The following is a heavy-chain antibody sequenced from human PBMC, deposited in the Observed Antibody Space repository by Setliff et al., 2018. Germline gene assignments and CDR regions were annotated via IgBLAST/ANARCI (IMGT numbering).Heavy chain of an antibody. Sequence: GESLKISCAASGFTFSRYDIHWVRQVTGKGLEWVSGTAAAGDTYYADSVKGRFTISRENAKNSFCLQMNSLTAGDTAVYYCARSSVVGGYSTTYYFDYMDVWGKGTTVTVSS. CDR3: ARSSVVGGYSTTYYFDYMDV. CDR2: TAAAGDT. V-gene: IGHV3-13*04. J-gene: IGHJ6*03. CDR1: GFTFSRYD. D-gene: IGHD3-3*01.